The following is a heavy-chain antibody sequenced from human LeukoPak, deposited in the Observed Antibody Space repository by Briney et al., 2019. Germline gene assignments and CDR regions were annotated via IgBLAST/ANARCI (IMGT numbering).Heavy chain of an antibody. J-gene: IGHJ4*02. D-gene: IGHD3-10*01. CDR1: GFTFSSYS. Sequence: GGSLRLSCAASGFTFSSYSMNWVRQAPGKGLEWVSSISSSSSYIDYADSVKGRFTISRDNAKNSLYLQMNSLRAEDTAVYYCARDAYGSGSLDYWGQGTLVTVSS. V-gene: IGHV3-21*01. CDR2: ISSSSSYI. CDR3: ARDAYGSGSLDY.